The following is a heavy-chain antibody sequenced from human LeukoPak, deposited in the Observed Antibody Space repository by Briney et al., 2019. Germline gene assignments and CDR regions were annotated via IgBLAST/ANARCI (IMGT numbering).Heavy chain of an antibody. CDR1: GYSISSGYY. D-gene: IGHD5-18*01. Sequence: SETLSLTCTVSGYSISSGYYWGWIRQPPGKGLEWIGSIYHSGSTYYNPSLKSRVTISVDTSKNQFSLKLSSVTAADTAVYYCARLFPPEDTAMGTFDYWGQGTLVTVSS. J-gene: IGHJ4*02. V-gene: IGHV4-38-2*02. CDR3: ARLFPPEDTAMGTFDY. CDR2: IYHSGST.